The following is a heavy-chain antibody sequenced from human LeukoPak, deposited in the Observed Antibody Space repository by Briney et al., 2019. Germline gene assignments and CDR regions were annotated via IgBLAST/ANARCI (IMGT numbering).Heavy chain of an antibody. CDR2: IYYSGST. J-gene: IGHJ3*02. CDR3: ARDGYRTGAFDI. D-gene: IGHD5-18*01. V-gene: IGHV4-59*12. CDR1: GGSISSYY. Sequence: PSETLSLTCTVSGGSISSYYWSWIRQPPGKGLEWIGYIYYSGSTNYNPSLKSRVTISVDASKNQFSLKLSSVTAADTAVYYCARDGYRTGAFDIWGQGTMVTVSS.